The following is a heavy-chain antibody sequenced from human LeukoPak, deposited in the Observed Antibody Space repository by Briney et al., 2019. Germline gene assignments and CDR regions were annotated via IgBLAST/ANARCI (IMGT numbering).Heavy chain of an antibody. CDR3: ARAGTGDDY. CDR2: IYYSGST. CDR1: GGSISSRSYY. Sequence: SETLSLTCTVSGGSISSRSYYWGWIRQPPGKGLEWIGSIYYSGSTYYNPSLKSRVTISVDTSKNQFSLKLSSVTAADTAVYYCARAGTGDDYWGQGTLVTVSS. V-gene: IGHV4-39*07. D-gene: IGHD7-27*01. J-gene: IGHJ4*02.